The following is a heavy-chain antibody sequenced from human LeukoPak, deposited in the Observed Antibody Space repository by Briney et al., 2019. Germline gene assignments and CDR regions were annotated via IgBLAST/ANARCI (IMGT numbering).Heavy chain of an antibody. CDR2: IIPIFGTA. Sequence: SVKVSCKASGGTFSSYAISWVRQAPGQGLEWMGGIIPIFGTANYAQKFQGRVTITADESTSTAYMELSSLRSEDTAVYYCARVTITIFGVVIPLYGMDVRGQGTTVTVSS. CDR1: GGTFSSYA. D-gene: IGHD3-3*01. J-gene: IGHJ6*02. CDR3: ARVTITIFGVVIPLYGMDV. V-gene: IGHV1-69*01.